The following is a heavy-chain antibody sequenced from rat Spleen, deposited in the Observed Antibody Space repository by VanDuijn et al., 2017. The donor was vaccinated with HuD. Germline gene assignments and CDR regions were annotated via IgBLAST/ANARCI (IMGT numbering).Heavy chain of an antibody. CDR1: GFTFSDYY. Sequence: EVQLVESGGGLVQPGRSLKLSCAASGFTFSDYYMAWVRQAPTKGLEWVASISYDGGRSYYLDSVKGRFTISRENAENTLYLQMNSLRSEDTATYYCTRGGLRYFDYWGQGVMVTVSS. D-gene: IGHD1-11*01. V-gene: IGHV5-20*01. CDR2: ISYDGGRS. CDR3: TRGGLRYFDY. J-gene: IGHJ2*01.